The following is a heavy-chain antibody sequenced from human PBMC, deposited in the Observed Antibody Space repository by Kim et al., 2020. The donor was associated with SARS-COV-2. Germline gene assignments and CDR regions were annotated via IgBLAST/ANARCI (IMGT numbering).Heavy chain of an antibody. J-gene: IGHJ4*02. CDR3: AKAGSQRFLEWLLYFDY. D-gene: IGHD3-3*01. CDR2: ISWNSGSI. CDR1: GFTFGDYA. Sequence: SLRLSCAASGFTFGDYAMHWVRQAPGKGLEWVSGISWNSGSIGYADSVKGRFTISRDNAKNSLYLQMNSLRAEDTALYYCAKAGSQRFLEWLLYFDYWGQGTLVTVSS. V-gene: IGHV3-9*01.